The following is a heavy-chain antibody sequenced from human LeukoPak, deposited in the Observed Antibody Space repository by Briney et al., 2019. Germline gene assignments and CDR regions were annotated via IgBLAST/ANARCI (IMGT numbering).Heavy chain of an antibody. D-gene: IGHD1-1*01. J-gene: IGHJ4*02. Sequence: PGGSLRLSRAASGFTVSSNYMSWLGQAPGKGLAWVSVIYSSGSTYYADSLKGRFTISTDNSKNTLYLQMNRLRAEDTAVYYCAGVWSLNVDFDYWGQGTLVTVSS. CDR2: IYSSGST. CDR3: AGVWSLNVDFDY. CDR1: GFTVSSNY. V-gene: IGHV3-66*01.